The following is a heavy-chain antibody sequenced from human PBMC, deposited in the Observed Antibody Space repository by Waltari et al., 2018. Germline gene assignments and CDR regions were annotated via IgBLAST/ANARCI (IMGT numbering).Heavy chain of an antibody. V-gene: IGHV3-23*04. CDR1: GFTFSRYA. CDR3: VKGSGGSRPYYFDS. Sequence: EVQLEESGGGLVQPGGSLRLSCAASGFTFSRYAMAWVRQVPGKGLEWISAITDTGSDTYSSESVKGRFTSSRDHSLYRQMKSLRVEDTAVYYCVKGSGGSRPYYFDSWGQGTLVTVSS. J-gene: IGHJ4*02. CDR2: ITDTGSDT. D-gene: IGHD1-26*01.